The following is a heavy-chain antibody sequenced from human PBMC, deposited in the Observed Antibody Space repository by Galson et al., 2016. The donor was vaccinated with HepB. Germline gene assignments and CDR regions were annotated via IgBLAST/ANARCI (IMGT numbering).Heavy chain of an antibody. CDR3: AREYGYSGRDSGPAFDV. CDR1: GYTFTGYY. J-gene: IGHJ3*01. Sequence: SVKVSCKASGYTFTGYYIHWVRQAPGQGLEWMGWINPNSGGTNYAQNFQGWVTMTRDTSISTAYMELSSLKSDDTAVYYCAREYGYSGRDSGPAFDVWGQGTLVTVSS. CDR2: INPNSGGT. D-gene: IGHD5-12*01. V-gene: IGHV1-2*04.